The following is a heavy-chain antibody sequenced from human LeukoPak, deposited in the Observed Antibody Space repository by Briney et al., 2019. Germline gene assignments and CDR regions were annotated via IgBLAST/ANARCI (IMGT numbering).Heavy chain of an antibody. CDR2: ISYDGSNK. CDR1: GFTLRSYA. Sequence: PGGSLRLPCALSGFTLRSYAIHWVPQAPGKGPEWVAVISYDGSNKYFAHSVKGRFTISRDNSKNTLYLQMNSLRAEDTAVYYCAREIPDPNDAFDLGGEETGVTVPS. J-gene: IGHJ3*01. V-gene: IGHV3-30*01. CDR3: AREIPDPNDAFDL. D-gene: IGHD2-21*01.